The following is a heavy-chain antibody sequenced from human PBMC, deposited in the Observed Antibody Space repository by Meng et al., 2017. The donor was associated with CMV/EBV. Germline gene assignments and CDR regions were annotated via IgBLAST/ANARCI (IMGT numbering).Heavy chain of an antibody. V-gene: IGHV3-20*04. CDR1: GFTFDDYG. J-gene: IGHJ4*02. D-gene: IGHD1-1*01. Sequence: GESLKISCAASGFTFDDYGMSWVRQAPGKGLEWVSGINWNGGSTGYADSVKGRFTISRDNSKNTLYLQMNSLRAEDTAVYYCAKFGTTGTTGVDYWGQGTLVTVSS. CDR3: AKFGTTGTTGVDY. CDR2: INWNGGST.